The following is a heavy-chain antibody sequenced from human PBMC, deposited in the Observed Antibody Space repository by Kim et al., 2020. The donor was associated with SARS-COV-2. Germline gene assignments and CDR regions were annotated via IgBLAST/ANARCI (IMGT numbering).Heavy chain of an antibody. V-gene: IGHV1-18*01. D-gene: IGHD4-17*01. Sequence: NYSQNLQGRVTLTTDTSTSTAYLELRSLRSDDTAVYFCARDRGYGDDTFDYWGQGTLVTVSS. CDR3: ARDRGYGDDTFDY. J-gene: IGHJ4*02.